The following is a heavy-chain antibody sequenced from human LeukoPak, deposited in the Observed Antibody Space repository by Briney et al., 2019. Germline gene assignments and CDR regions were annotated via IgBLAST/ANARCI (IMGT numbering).Heavy chain of an antibody. J-gene: IGHJ6*03. CDR2: IYYSGST. Sequence: SETLSLTCTVSGGSISSYYWTWIRQPPGKGLEWIGYIYYSGSTNYNPSLKSRVTISVDTSKNQFSLKLSSVTAADTAVYYCARGYSSSWLYYYYYMDVWGKGTTVTVSS. D-gene: IGHD6-13*01. CDR1: GGSISSYY. CDR3: ARGYSSSWLYYYYYMDV. V-gene: IGHV4-59*01.